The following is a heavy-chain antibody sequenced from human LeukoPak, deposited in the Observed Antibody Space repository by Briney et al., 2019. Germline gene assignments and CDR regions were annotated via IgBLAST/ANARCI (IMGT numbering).Heavy chain of an antibody. J-gene: IGHJ3*02. CDR2: ISPGDSDT. CDR1: GYSFTSYW. V-gene: IGHV5-51*03. CDR3: ARRYYYDSTGYPYDAFDI. Sequence: GESLKISCKGSGYSFTSYWIGWVRQMPGKGLEWMGLISPGDSDTRYSPSFQGQVTISADKSISTAYLQWSSLKASDTAMYYCARRYYYDSTGYPYDAFDIWGQGTMVTVSS. D-gene: IGHD3-22*01.